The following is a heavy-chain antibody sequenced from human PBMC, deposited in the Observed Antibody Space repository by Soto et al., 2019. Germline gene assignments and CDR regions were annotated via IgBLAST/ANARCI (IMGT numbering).Heavy chain of an antibody. CDR3: ARDFVRPSGYSYGPTYYFDY. D-gene: IGHD5-18*01. Sequence: PGGSLRLSCAASGFTFSSYAMHWVRQAPGKGLEWVAVISYDGSNKYYADSVKGRFTISRDNSKNTLYLQMNSLRAEDTAVYYCARDFVRPSGYSYGPTYYFDYWGQGTLVTVSS. CDR2: ISYDGSNK. CDR1: GFTFSSYA. V-gene: IGHV3-30-3*01. J-gene: IGHJ4*02.